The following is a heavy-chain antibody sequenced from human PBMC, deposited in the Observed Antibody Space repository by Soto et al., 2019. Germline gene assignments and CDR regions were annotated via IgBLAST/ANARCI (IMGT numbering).Heavy chain of an antibody. CDR3: ARAVGPFDY. CDR1: GFDFSTYG. CDR2: IWYDGSNK. V-gene: IGHV3-33*01. D-gene: IGHD1-26*01. Sequence: QVPLVESGGGVVQPGRSLRLSCAASGFDFSTYGMHWVRQAPGKGPEWVAVIWYDGSNKYYADSVRGRFIISRDNSKGNPFLQLNSLRAEDTAVYYCARAVGPFDYWGQGTLVTVSS. J-gene: IGHJ4*02.